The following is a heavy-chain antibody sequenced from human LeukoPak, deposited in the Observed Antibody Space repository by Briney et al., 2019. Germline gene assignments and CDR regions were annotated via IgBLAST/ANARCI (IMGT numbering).Heavy chain of an antibody. CDR2: ISSSSSYI. V-gene: IGHV3-21*04. Sequence: PGGSLRLSCAASGFTFSSYSMNWVRQAPGKGLEWVSSISSSSSYIYYADSVKGRFTISRDNAENSLYLQMNSLRAEDTALYYCARSVDYGSGLTRDFWDHYYFDYWGQGTLVTVSS. J-gene: IGHJ4*02. CDR1: GFTFSSYS. D-gene: IGHD6-19*01. CDR3: ARSVDYGSGLTRDFWDHYYFDY.